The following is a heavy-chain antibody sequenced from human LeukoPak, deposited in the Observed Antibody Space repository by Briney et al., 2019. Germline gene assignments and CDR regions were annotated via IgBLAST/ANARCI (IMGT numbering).Heavy chain of an antibody. Sequence: SETLSPTCTVSGGSISSGSYYWSWIRQPAGKGLEWIGYIYYSGSTNYNPSLKSRVTISVDTSKNQFSLKLSSVTAADTAVYYCARGPITMVRGVFMDVWGKGTTVTISS. CDR2: IYYSGST. J-gene: IGHJ6*03. CDR3: ARGPITMVRGVFMDV. V-gene: IGHV4-61*10. CDR1: GGSISSGSYY. D-gene: IGHD3-10*01.